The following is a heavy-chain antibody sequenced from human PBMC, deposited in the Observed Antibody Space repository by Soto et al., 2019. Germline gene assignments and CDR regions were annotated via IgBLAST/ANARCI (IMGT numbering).Heavy chain of an antibody. Sequence: QVQLQQWGAGLLKPSETLSLTCAVYGGSFSGYQWSWIRQTPGKGLEWIGEINDSGNINYNPSLKSRVTILLDTPKKQISLKLSSVTAADSAVYYCARGLILWFGELSPRGGYYYYMDVWRKGTTVTVSS. V-gene: IGHV4-34*01. CDR2: INDSGNI. CDR1: GGSFSGYQ. J-gene: IGHJ6*03. D-gene: IGHD3-10*01. CDR3: ARGLILWFGELSPRGGYYYYMDV.